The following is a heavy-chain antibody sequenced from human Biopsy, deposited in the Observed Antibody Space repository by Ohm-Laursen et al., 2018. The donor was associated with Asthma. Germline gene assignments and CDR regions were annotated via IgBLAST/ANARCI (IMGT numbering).Heavy chain of an antibody. J-gene: IGHJ6*02. CDR2: ISVYNGNT. Sequence: ASVKVSCKTSGYTFNSAGITWVRQAPGQGLEWMGWISVYNGNTKVAQKPQDRVTMITDTSTSTAYMELRSLRSDDTAVYFCARAVDYSHYYGIDIWGQGTTVTVS. CDR3: ARAVDYSHYYGIDI. V-gene: IGHV1-18*01. D-gene: IGHD3-10*01. CDR1: GYTFNSAG.